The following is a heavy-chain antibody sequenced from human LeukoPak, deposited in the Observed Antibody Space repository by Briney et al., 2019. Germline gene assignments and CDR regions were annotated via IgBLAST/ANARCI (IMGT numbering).Heavy chain of an antibody. CDR1: GFTFSNNG. CDR2: ISGGGGTT. D-gene: IGHD3-16*01. Sequence: PGGSLRLSSAASGFTFSNNGMSWVRQAPGKGLEWVSGISGGGGTTYYADSVKGRFTISRDNSKNTLYLQMNSLRAEDTAVYFCAKGGIYNWFDPWGQGTLVTVSS. J-gene: IGHJ5*02. V-gene: IGHV3-23*01. CDR3: AKGGIYNWFDP.